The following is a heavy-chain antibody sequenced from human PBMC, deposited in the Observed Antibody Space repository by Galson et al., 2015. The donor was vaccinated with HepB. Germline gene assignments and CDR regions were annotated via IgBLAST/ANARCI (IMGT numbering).Heavy chain of an antibody. CDR2: ISSNGGST. Sequence: SLRLSCAASGFTFSSYAMHWVRQAPGKGLEYVSSISSNGGSTYYADSVKGRFTISRDNSKNTLYLQMSSLRAEDTAVYYCVKVGITIFGVVQSGFDYWDQGTLVTVSS. CDR3: VKVGITIFGVVQSGFDY. J-gene: IGHJ4*02. CDR1: GFTFSSYA. V-gene: IGHV3-64D*06. D-gene: IGHD3-3*01.